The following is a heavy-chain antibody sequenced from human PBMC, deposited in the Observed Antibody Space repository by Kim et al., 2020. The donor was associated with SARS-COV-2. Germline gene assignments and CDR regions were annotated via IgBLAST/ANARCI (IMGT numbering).Heavy chain of an antibody. CDR2: IWYDGSNK. Sequence: GGSLRLSCAASGFTFSSYGMHWVRQAPGKGLEWVAVIWYDGSNKYYADSVKGRFTISRDNSKNTLYLQMNSLRAEDTAVYYCAARPHFGWSYYPPDAFDIWGQGTMVTVSS. D-gene: IGHD3-9*01. V-gene: IGHV3-33*01. CDR3: AARPHFGWSYYPPDAFDI. CDR1: GFTFSSYG. J-gene: IGHJ3*02.